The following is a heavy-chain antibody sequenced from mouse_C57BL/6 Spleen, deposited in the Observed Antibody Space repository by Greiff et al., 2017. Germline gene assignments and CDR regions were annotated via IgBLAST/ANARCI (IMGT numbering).Heavy chain of an antibody. J-gene: IGHJ4*01. CDR1: GFNIKDDY. V-gene: IGHV14-2*01. D-gene: IGHD1-1*01. CDR3: ASSSYAMDY. CDR2: IDLEDGGT. Sequence: VQLQQSGAELVKPGASVKLSCTASGFNIKDDYMTWVKQRTEQGLEWIGRIDLEDGGTKYATKFQGKGTITTDTSPNTAYLQLSSLTSEDTAVYYCASSSYAMDYWGQGTSVTVSS.